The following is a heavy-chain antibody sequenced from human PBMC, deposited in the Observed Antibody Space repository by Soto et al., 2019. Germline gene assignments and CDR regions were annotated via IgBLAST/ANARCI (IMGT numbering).Heavy chain of an antibody. D-gene: IGHD6-19*01. CDR3: AKYTSGWDFDY. CDR2: ITGSGAGT. J-gene: IGHJ4*02. V-gene: IGHV3-23*01. Sequence: GGSLRLSCAASGFTLSTYAMSWVRQAPMKGLEWVSSITGSGAGTYYADSVKGRFTISRDNSDNTLYLQMNSLRAEDTAVYYCAKYTSGWDFDYWGQGTLVTVSS. CDR1: GFTLSTYA.